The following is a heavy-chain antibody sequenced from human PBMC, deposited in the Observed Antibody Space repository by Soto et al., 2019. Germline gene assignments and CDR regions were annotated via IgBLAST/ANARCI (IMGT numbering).Heavy chain of an antibody. Sequence: QVQLQESGPGLVKPSETLSLTCTVSSDSIAGENWWSWVRQPPGMGLEWIGEIFHTGGTNYNPSLKSRVTMEVDKSKNQFSLKRISATAADTAVYYCARVFSSGSGWMYYFDFWGQGTLVSVSS. CDR1: SDSIAGENW. CDR3: ARVFSSGSGWMYYFDF. V-gene: IGHV4-4*02. CDR2: IFHTGGT. D-gene: IGHD6-25*01. J-gene: IGHJ4*02.